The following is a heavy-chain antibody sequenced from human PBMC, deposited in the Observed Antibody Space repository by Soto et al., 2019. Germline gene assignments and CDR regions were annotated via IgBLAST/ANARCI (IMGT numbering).Heavy chain of an antibody. CDR1: GGSISSSSYY. CDR3: AGAVDRGVIINLDY. CDR2: IYYSGST. Sequence: SETLSLTCTVSGGSISSSSYYWGWIRQPPGKGLEWIGSIYYSGSTYYNPSLKSRVTVSVDTSKNQFSLKLSSVTAADTAVYYCAGAVDRGVIINLDYWGQGTLVTVSS. D-gene: IGHD3-10*01. J-gene: IGHJ4*02. V-gene: IGHV4-39*01.